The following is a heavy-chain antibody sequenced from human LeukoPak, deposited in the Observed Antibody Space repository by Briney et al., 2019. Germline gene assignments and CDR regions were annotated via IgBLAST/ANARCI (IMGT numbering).Heavy chain of an antibody. Sequence: SVKVSCKASGYTFTSYGISWVRQAPGQGLEWMGGVIPIFGTANYAQKFQGRVTITADEFTSTAYMELSSLRSEDTAVYYCARGHDYGDYVYWGQGALVTVSS. CDR1: GYTFTSYG. D-gene: IGHD4-17*01. CDR3: ARGHDYGDYVY. V-gene: IGHV1-69*13. CDR2: VIPIFGTA. J-gene: IGHJ4*02.